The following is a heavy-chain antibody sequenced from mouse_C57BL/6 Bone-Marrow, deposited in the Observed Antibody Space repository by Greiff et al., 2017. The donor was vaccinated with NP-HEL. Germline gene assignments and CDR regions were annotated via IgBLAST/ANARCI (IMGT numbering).Heavy chain of an antibody. V-gene: IGHV1-61*01. J-gene: IGHJ2*01. CDR1: GYTFTSYW. D-gene: IGHD1-1*01. CDR3: AREYYGSSPPFDY. CDR2: IYPSDSET. Sequence: QVQLQQPGAELVKPGASVKMSCKASGYTFTSYWITWVKQRPGQGLEWIGNIYPSDSETHYNQKFKDKATLTVDKSSSTAYMQLSSLTSEDSAVYYCAREYYGSSPPFDYWGQGTTLTVSS.